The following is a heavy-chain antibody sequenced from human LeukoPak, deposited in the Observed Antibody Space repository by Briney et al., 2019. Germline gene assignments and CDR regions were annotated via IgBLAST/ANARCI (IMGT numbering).Heavy chain of an antibody. D-gene: IGHD4-11*01. V-gene: IGHV1-8*01. CDR1: GYTFTSYD. CDR2: MNPNSGNT. J-gene: IGHJ6*03. CDR3: ARDPTVTTYYYYYMDV. Sequence: ASVKVSCKASGYTFTSYDINWVRQASGQGREGMGWMNPNSGNTGYAQKLQGRVTMTRNTSIGTAYMELSRLRSDDTAVYYCARDPTVTTYYYYYMDVWGKGTTVTVSS.